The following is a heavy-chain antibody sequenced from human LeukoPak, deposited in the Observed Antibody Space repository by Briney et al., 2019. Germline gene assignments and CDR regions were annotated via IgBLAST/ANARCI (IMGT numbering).Heavy chain of an antibody. V-gene: IGHV3-33*01. Sequence: GGSLRLSCAASGFIFSTYGLHWVRQAPGKGLEWVAVIYSDGYTKYYAASVKDRFTISRDNSKNTLYLHMNSLIPGDTGVYYCARASGPFDFWGQGTLLTVSS. CDR3: ARASGPFDF. CDR2: IYSDGYTK. CDR1: GFIFSTYG. D-gene: IGHD3-10*01. J-gene: IGHJ4*02.